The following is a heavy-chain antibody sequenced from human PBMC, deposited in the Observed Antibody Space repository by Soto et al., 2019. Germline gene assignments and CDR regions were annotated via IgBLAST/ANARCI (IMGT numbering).Heavy chain of an antibody. Sequence: PSDTLSLTCTVSGGSLSSGGYYWSWIRQHPGKGLEWIGNIYYSGRTYYNPSLKSRVTISVDTSKNQFSLKVSSVTGADTAVYYCARVFSDSSSFFDPWGQGTLVTVSS. D-gene: IGHD6-13*01. CDR3: ARVFSDSSSFFDP. V-gene: IGHV4-31*03. CDR1: GGSLSSGGYY. CDR2: IYYSGRT. J-gene: IGHJ5*02.